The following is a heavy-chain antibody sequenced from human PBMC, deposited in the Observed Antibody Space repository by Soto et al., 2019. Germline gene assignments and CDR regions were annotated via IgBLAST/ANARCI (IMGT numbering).Heavy chain of an antibody. J-gene: IGHJ5*02. CDR3: AKDRLDWPLGLFDP. V-gene: IGHV3-30*18. CDR1: EFTFSSYG. Sequence: GGSLRLSCAASEFTFSSYGMHWVRQAPGRGLEWVAVISYDGSNKYYADSVKGRFTISRDNSKNTLYLQMNSLRAEDTAVYYCAKDRLDWPLGLFDPWGQGTLVTVSS. CDR2: ISYDGSNK. D-gene: IGHD3-9*01.